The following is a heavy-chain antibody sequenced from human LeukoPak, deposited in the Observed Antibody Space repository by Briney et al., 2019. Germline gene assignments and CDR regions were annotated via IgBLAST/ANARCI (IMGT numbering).Heavy chain of an antibody. CDR1: GFTFSSYA. Sequence: GGSLRLSCAASGFTFSSYAMSWVRQAPGKGLEWVSLIGVRGISTYYADSVKGRFTISRDNSRNTLYLQMNSPRAEDTAVYYCARRGSGVTWPLPHFDSWGQGTLVTVSS. CDR3: ARRGSGVTWPLPHFDS. CDR2: IGVRGIST. V-gene: IGHV3-23*01. J-gene: IGHJ4*02. D-gene: IGHD2-8*01.